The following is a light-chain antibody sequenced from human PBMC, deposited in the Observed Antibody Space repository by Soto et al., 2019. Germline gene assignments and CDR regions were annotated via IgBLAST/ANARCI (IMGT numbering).Light chain of an antibody. CDR3: RSHTSVNTRV. J-gene: IGLJ1*01. Sequence: QSALTQPASVSGSPGQSIAISCTGTISDVGSYDYVSWYQQHPDKAPKLMIYEVTQRPSGVSNRLSGSKSGNTASLTISGLQAEDEADYYGRSHTSVNTRVFGTGTKVTVL. CDR1: ISDVGSYDY. CDR2: EVT. V-gene: IGLV2-14*01.